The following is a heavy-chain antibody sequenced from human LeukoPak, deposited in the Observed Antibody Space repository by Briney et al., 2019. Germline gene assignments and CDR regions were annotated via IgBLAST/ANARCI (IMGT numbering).Heavy chain of an antibody. J-gene: IGHJ4*02. CDR3: ASNKGQWLFSD. Sequence: KPSETLSLTCTVSGGSISSYYWNWIRQPPGKGLEWIGNIYYSGSTNYNPSLKSRVTISVDTSKNQFSLRLSSATAADTAVYYCASNKGQWLFSDWGQGTLVTVSS. D-gene: IGHD6-19*01. CDR1: GGSISSYY. CDR2: IYYSGST. V-gene: IGHV4-59*08.